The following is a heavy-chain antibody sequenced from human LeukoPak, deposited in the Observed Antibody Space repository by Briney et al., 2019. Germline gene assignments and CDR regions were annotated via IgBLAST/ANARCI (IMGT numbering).Heavy chain of an antibody. Sequence: GGSLRLSCAASGFTLSNYAMHWVRQAPGKGLEWVAVRSYDGSNKYYADSVKGRFTISRDNSKNTLYLQMNSLRAEDTAVYYCARDGGGPDYWGQGTLVTVSS. V-gene: IGHV3-30*14. CDR1: GFTLSNYA. J-gene: IGHJ4*02. CDR3: ARDGGGPDY. D-gene: IGHD3-16*01. CDR2: RSYDGSNK.